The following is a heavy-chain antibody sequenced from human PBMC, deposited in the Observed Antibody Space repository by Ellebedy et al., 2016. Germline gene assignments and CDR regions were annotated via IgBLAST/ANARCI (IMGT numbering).Heavy chain of an antibody. CDR3: TTVYRYNYDSV. V-gene: IGHV3-15*01. D-gene: IGHD5-18*01. CDR2: IKSKTGGGAA. Sequence: GESLKISCAASGFTFGNAWMNWVRQAPGKGLEWVGRIKSKTGGGAADYAAPVKGRFTISRDDSKNTLYLQMNSLKTEDTAVYFCTTVYRYNYDSVWGQGTLVTVSS. CDR1: GFTFGNAW. J-gene: IGHJ4*02.